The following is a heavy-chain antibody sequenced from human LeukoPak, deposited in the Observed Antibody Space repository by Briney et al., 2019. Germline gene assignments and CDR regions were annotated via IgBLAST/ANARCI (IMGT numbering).Heavy chain of an antibody. D-gene: IGHD3-9*01. CDR2: ISAYNGNT. CDR1: GYTFTSYG. J-gene: IGHJ3*02. CDR3: ARDRAPYLTGYLGSSDAFDI. Sequence: ASVKVSCKASGYTFTSYGISWVRQAPGQGLEWMGWISAYNGNTNYAQKLQGRVTMTTDTSTSTAYMELRSLRSADTAVYYCARDRAPYLTGYLGSSDAFDIWGQGTMVTVSS. V-gene: IGHV1-18*01.